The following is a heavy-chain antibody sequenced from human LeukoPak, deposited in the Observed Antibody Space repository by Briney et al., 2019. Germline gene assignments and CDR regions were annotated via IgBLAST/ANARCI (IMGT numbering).Heavy chain of an antibody. Sequence: GGSLRLSCAASGFTFSSYAMHWVRQAPGKGLEYVSAISSNGGSTYYANSVKGRFTISRDNSKNTLYLQMGSLRAEDMAVYYCARAEVVGGIRVVPAAMDYWGQGTLVTVSS. D-gene: IGHD2-2*01. J-gene: IGHJ4*02. CDR1: GFTFSSYA. V-gene: IGHV3-64*01. CDR3: ARAEVVGGIRVVPAAMDY. CDR2: ISSNGGST.